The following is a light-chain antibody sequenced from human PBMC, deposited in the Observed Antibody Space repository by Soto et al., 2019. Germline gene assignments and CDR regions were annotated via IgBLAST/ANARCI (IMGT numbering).Light chain of an antibody. CDR1: QSVSSN. V-gene: IGKV3-15*01. J-gene: IGKJ1*01. Sequence: EIMTTRSPASLSVSPGERATLSCRASQSVSSNLAWYHQKPGQAPRLLIYGASTRATGIPARFSGSGSGTEFTLTISSLQSEDFAVYYCQQYNNWPQTFGQGTKVDIK. CDR2: GAS. CDR3: QQYNNWPQT.